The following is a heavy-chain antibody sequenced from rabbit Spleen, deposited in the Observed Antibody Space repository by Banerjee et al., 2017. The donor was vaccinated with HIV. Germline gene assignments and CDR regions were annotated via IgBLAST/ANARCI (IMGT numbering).Heavy chain of an antibody. CDR1: GSDFSDYG. J-gene: IGHJ6*01. V-gene: IGHV1S7*01. CDR2: IDPLFGNT. CDR3: VRGASSSGYYSL. Sequence: QSLEESGGGLVQPGGSLKLSCKGSGSDFSDYGMSWVRQAPGKGLEWIGYIDPLFGNTYYATLVNGRFTISSQNAQNTLYLQLNSLTVADTATYFCVRGASSSGYYSLWGPGTLVTVS. D-gene: IGHD1-1*01.